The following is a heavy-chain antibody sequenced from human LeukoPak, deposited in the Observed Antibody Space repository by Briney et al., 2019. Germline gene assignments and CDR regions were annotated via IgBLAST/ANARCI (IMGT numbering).Heavy chain of an antibody. CDR1: GFTFSNYW. J-gene: IGHJ4*02. D-gene: IGHD3-16*01. Sequence: GGSLRLSCAASGFTFSNYWMHWARQAPGKGLVWVSRLNSDGSSTNYADSVKGRFTISRDNAKNTLYLQMNSLRDEDTAVFYCARSRYDYIWGIDYWGQGTLVTISS. CDR2: LNSDGSST. V-gene: IGHV3-74*01. CDR3: ARSRYDYIWGIDY.